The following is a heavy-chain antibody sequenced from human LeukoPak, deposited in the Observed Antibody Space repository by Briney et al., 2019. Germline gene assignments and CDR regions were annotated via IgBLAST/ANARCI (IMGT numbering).Heavy chain of an antibody. J-gene: IGHJ4*02. CDR2: INPSGGST. V-gene: IGHV1-46*01. CDR1: GYTFTSYY. D-gene: IGHD3-22*01. Sequence: ASVKVSCKASGYTFTSYYMHWVRQAPGQGLEWMGIINPSGGSTSYAQKFQGRVTMTRDTSTSTVYMELNSLRAEDTAVYYCAREGDYYDSSGFGFDYWGQGTLVTVSS. CDR3: AREGDYYDSSGFGFDY.